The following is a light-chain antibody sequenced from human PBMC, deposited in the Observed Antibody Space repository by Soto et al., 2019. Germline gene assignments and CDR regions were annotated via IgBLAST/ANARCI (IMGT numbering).Light chain of an antibody. J-gene: IGKJ2*01. Sequence: DIQMTQSPSTLSASVGDRVTIICRASQSISSWLAWYQQKPGKAPKLLIYDASSLESGVPSRFSGSGSGTEFTLTISSLQPDDFATYYCQHYNSYSYTFGQGTKLEIK. V-gene: IGKV1-5*02. CDR3: QHYNSYSYT. CDR2: DAS. CDR1: QSISSW.